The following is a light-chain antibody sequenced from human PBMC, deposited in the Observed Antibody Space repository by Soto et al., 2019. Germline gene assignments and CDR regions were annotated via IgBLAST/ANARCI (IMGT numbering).Light chain of an antibody. V-gene: IGKV1-9*01. CDR2: AAS. Sequence: IQLTQSPSSLSASVGDRVTITCRASQGISSYLAWYQQKPGKAPKLLIYAASTLQSGVPSRFSGPGSGTDFTLTTSRPQPEDFATPYRQHLNSYPPELTFGGGTKVDIK. J-gene: IGKJ4*01. CDR3: QHLNSYPPELT. CDR1: QGISSY.